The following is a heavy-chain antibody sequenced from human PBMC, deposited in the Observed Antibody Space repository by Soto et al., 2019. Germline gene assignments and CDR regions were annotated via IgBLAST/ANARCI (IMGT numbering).Heavy chain of an antibody. Sequence: GGSLRLSCAASGFTFSSYSMNWVRQAPGKGLEWVSSISSSSSYIYYADSVKGRFTISRDNAKNSLYLQMNSLRAEDTAVYYCASGVRQRGIFDYWGQGTLVTVSS. V-gene: IGHV3-21*01. D-gene: IGHD1-1*01. CDR1: GFTFSSYS. CDR3: ASGVRQRGIFDY. CDR2: ISSSSSYI. J-gene: IGHJ4*02.